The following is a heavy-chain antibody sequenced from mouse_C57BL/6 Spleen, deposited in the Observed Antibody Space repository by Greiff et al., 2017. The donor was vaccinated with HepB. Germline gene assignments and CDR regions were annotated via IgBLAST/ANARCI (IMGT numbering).Heavy chain of an antibody. J-gene: IGHJ4*01. CDR3: ARNYGSSYHGMDY. Sequence: QVQLKESGPELVKPGASVKLSCKASGYTFTSYYINWVKQRPGQGLEWIGWIYPRDGSTKYNEKFKGKATLTVDTSSSTAYMGLNSLTSEDSAVYFCARNYGSSYHGMDYWGQGTSVTVSS. CDR1: GYTFTSYY. D-gene: IGHD1-1*01. V-gene: IGHV1-85*01. CDR2: IYPRDGST.